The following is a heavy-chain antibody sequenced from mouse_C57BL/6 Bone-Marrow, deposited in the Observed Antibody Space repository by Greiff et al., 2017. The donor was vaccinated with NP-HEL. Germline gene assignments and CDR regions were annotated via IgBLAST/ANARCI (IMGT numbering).Heavy chain of an antibody. J-gene: IGHJ4*01. Sequence: VKLMESGPGLVAPSQSLSITCTVSGFSLTSYGVHWVRQPPGKGLEWLVVIWSDGSTTYNSALKSRLSISKDNSTSQVFLKMNRLQTDDTAMYYCARQAYDRRGYAMDYWGQGTSVTVSS. CDR3: ARQAYDRRGYAMDY. V-gene: IGHV2-6-1*01. CDR1: GFSLTSYG. CDR2: IWSDGST. D-gene: IGHD2-14*01.